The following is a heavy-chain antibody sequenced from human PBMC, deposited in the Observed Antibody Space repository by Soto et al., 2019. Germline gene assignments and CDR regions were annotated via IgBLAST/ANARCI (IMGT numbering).Heavy chain of an antibody. Sequence: GGSLRLSCAAYGFTFSSYAMSWVRQAPGKGLEWVSAISGSGGSTYYADSVKGRFTISRDNSKNTLYLQMNSLRAEDTAVYYCAKLYSSSWNGMGVWGQGTTVTVSS. D-gene: IGHD6-6*01. CDR3: AKLYSSSWNGMGV. V-gene: IGHV3-23*01. J-gene: IGHJ6*02. CDR1: GFTFSSYA. CDR2: ISGSGGST.